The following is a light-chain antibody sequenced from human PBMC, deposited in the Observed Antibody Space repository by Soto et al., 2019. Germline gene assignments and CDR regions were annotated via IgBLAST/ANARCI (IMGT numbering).Light chain of an antibody. Sequence: GARPTPPPTASQSVSSSYLAWYQQKPGQAPRLLIYGASSRATGIPDRFSGSGSGTDFTLTISRLEPEDFAVYYCRQYGSSWPFGQGTKVDVK. V-gene: IGKV3-20*01. CDR3: RQYGSSWP. CDR2: GAS. CDR1: QSVSSSY. J-gene: IGKJ1*01.